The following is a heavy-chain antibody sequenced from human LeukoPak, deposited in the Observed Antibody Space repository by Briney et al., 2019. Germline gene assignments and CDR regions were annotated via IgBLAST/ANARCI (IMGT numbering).Heavy chain of an antibody. D-gene: IGHD6-13*01. CDR1: GASISGSGYY. Sequence: PSETLSLTCAVSGASISGSGYYLGWIRQPPGKGLEWIGNIYYTGSTYYNASLQSRVTISVDTSKSQFSLKLSSVTAADTAVYYCARVVTSGIAAADPVLDYWGQGTLVTVSS. CDR2: IYYTGST. J-gene: IGHJ4*02. CDR3: ARVVTSGIAAADPVLDY. V-gene: IGHV4-39*07.